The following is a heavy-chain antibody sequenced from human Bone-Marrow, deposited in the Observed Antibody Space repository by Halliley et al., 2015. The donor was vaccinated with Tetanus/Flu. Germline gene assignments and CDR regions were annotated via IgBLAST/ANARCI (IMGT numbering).Heavy chain of an antibody. CDR2: IYSAGGT. CDR3: ARGDYDSSGYYDY. J-gene: IGHJ4*02. Sequence: WVSLIYSAGGTYYADSVKGRFTISRHDSKNTPYLQMNSLRAEDTAVYYCARGDYDSSGYYDYWGQGTLVTVSS. D-gene: IGHD3-22*01. V-gene: IGHV3-53*04.